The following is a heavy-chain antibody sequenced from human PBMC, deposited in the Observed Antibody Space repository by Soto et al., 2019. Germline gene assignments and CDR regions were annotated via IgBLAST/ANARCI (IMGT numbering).Heavy chain of an antibody. D-gene: IGHD3-3*01. CDR1: GGSISSYY. V-gene: IGHV4-59*08. CDR3: ARHFPSSYGFWSGPTPLFDY. J-gene: IGHJ4*02. CDR2: IYYSGSA. Sequence: QVQLQESGPGLVKPSETLSLTCTVSGGSISSYYWSWIRQPPGKGLEWIGYIYYSGSANYNPSLKCRVTISVDTSKNQFSLKLSSVTAADTAVYYCARHFPSSYGFWSGPTPLFDYWGQGTLVTVSS.